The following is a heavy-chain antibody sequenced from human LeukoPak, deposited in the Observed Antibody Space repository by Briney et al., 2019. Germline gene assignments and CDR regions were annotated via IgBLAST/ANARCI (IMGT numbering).Heavy chain of an antibody. CDR2: IDASGSDT. Sequence: GGSLRLSCEVSEFPFSVYAMAWVRQAPGQGLEWVSAIDASGSDTYYTDSEKGRFTISRDNSKNTVYLQMNSLRVEDTAVYYCADYRKPQGLDYWGQGTLVTVSS. J-gene: IGHJ4*02. D-gene: IGHD1-14*01. CDR3: ADYRKPQGLDY. CDR1: EFPFSVYA. V-gene: IGHV3-23*01.